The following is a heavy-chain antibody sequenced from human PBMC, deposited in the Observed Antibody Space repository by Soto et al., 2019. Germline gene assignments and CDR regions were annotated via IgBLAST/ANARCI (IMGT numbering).Heavy chain of an antibody. V-gene: IGHV4-39*01. CDR3: ARHPYLRGTYRPSYFDY. J-gene: IGHJ4*02. CDR2: FYYSGSA. CDR1: GDSSRNPTDY. D-gene: IGHD3-16*02. Sequence: SQTLSLTCTVSGDSSRNPTDYWGWIRETPGKGLEWIGSFYYSGSAYYTPSLKSRVTISIDTSKNQFSLKLRSVTAADTAVYHCARHPYLRGTYRPSYFDYRGQGTLVTSPQ.